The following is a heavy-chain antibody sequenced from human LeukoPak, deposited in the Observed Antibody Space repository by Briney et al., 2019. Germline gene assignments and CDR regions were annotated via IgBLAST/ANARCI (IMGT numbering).Heavy chain of an antibody. V-gene: IGHV3-7*01. J-gene: IGHJ3*02. Sequence: PGGSLRLSCAASGFTFSTYWMSWVRQAPGKGLEWVANINPGGSEIWYLDSVKGRFTISRDNAKNSLYIQMNSLSAEDTAIYYCARVLFDGKLRFFPDAFDIWGQGTMVTVSS. CDR1: GFTFSTYW. CDR2: INPGGSEI. D-gene: IGHD3-3*01. CDR3: ARVLFDGKLRFFPDAFDI.